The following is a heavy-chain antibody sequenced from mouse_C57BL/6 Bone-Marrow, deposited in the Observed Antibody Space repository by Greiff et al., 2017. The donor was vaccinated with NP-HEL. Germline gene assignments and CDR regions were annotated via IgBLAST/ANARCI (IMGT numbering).Heavy chain of an antibody. CDR3: ARRYYYGSSPYYCDY. V-gene: IGHV1-78*01. CDR1: GYTFTDHT. CDR2: IYPRDGST. Sequence: QVQLKQSDAELVKPGASVKISCKVSGYTFTDHTIHWMKQRPEQGLEWIGYIYPRDGSTKYNEKFTGKATLTADKSSSTAYMQLNSLTSEDSAVYFCARRYYYGSSPYYCDYWGQGTTLTVSS. J-gene: IGHJ2*01. D-gene: IGHD1-1*01.